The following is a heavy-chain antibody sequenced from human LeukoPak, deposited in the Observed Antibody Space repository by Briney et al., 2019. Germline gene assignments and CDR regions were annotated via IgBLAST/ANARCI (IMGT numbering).Heavy chain of an antibody. CDR3: ARDTVMVRWFDP. V-gene: IGHV4-61*01. CDR1: GGSISSSSYY. Sequence: PSETLSLTCTVSGGSISSSSYYWGWIRQPPGKGLEWIGYIYYSGSTNYNPSLKSRVTISVDTSKNQFSLKLSSVTAADTAVYYCARDTVMVRWFDPWGQGTLVTVSS. D-gene: IGHD5-18*01. CDR2: IYYSGST. J-gene: IGHJ5*02.